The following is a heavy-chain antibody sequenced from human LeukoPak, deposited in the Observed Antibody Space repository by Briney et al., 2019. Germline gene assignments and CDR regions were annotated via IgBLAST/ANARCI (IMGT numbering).Heavy chain of an antibody. CDR1: GFTFSGSA. CDR3: AELGITMIGGV. CDR2: IRSKANSYAT. Sequence: GGSLRLSCAASGFTFSGSAMHWVRQASGKGLEWVGRIRSKANSYATAYAASVKGRFTISRDNAKNSLYLQMNSLRAEDTAVYYCAELGITMIGGVWGKGTTVTISS. V-gene: IGHV3-73*01. J-gene: IGHJ6*04. D-gene: IGHD3-10*02.